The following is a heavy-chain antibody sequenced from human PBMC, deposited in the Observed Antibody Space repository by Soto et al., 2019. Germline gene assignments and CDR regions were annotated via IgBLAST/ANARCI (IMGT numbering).Heavy chain of an antibody. CDR1: GGSFSGYY. J-gene: IGHJ4*02. CDR2: INHSGST. D-gene: IGHD4-17*01. V-gene: IGHV4-34*01. Sequence: PSETLSLTCAVYGGSFSGYYWSWIRQPPGKGLEWIGEINHSGSTNYNPSLKSRVTISVDTSKDQFSLKLSSVTAADTAVYYCARYHGDYEYYFDYWGQGTLVTVSS. CDR3: ARYHGDYEYYFDY.